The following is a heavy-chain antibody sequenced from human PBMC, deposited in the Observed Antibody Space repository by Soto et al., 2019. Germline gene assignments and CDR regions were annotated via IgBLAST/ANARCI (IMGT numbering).Heavy chain of an antibody. Sequence: GESLKISCKGSGYSFTSYWIGWVRQMPGKGLEWMGIIYPGDSDTRYSPSFQGQVTISADKSISTAYLQWSSLKASDTAMYYCARHVYSGYSYYYYGMDVWGQGTTVTVSS. CDR1: GYSFTSYW. J-gene: IGHJ6*02. CDR3: ARHVYSGYSYYYYGMDV. CDR2: IYPGDSDT. V-gene: IGHV5-51*01. D-gene: IGHD5-12*01.